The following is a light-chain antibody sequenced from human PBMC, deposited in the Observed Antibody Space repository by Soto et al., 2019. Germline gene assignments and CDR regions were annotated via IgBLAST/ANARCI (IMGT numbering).Light chain of an antibody. V-gene: IGKV3-20*01. CDR3: QQYGSSPLYT. Sequence: EIVLTQSPGTLSLSPGERATLSCRASQSVSSNYLAWYQQKPGQAPRLLMYAASSRATGIPDRFSGSGSGTDFTLTISRLEPEDFAVYYCQQYGSSPLYTFGQGTKLEIK. J-gene: IGKJ2*01. CDR1: QSVSSNY. CDR2: AAS.